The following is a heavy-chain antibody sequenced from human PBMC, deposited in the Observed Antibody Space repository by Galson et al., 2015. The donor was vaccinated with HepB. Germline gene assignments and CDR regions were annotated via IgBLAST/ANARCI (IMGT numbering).Heavy chain of an antibody. V-gene: IGHV3-7*01. CDR3: ARPRRYSSSWYGVYFDY. CDR2: IKQDGSEK. CDR1: GFTFSSYW. Sequence: SLRLSCAASGFTFSSYWMSWVRQAPGKGLEWVANIKQDGSEKYYVDSVKGRFTISRDNAKNTLYLQMNSLRAEDTAVYYCARPRRYSSSWYGVYFDYWGQGTLVTVSS. J-gene: IGHJ4*02. D-gene: IGHD6-13*01.